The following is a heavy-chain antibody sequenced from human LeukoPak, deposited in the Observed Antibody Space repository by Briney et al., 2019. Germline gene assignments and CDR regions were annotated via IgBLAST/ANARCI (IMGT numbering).Heavy chain of an antibody. J-gene: IGHJ5*02. CDR1: GYSISSGYY. V-gene: IGHV4-38-2*02. Sequence: PSETLSLTCTVSGYSISSGYYWGWIRQPPGKGLEWIGSIYHSGSTYYNPSLKSRVTISVDTSKNQFSLKLSSVTAADTAVYYCAREPPAGTTSGVWFDPWGQGTLVTVSS. CDR3: AREPPAGTTSGVWFDP. D-gene: IGHD1-7*01. CDR2: IYHSGST.